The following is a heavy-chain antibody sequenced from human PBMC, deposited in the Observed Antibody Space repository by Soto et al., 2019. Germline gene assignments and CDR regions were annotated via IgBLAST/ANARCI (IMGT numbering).Heavy chain of an antibody. CDR1: GFTFSTYA. V-gene: IGHV3-30-3*01. D-gene: IGHD3-10*01. CDR2: ISHDGGNE. J-gene: IGHJ1*01. CDR3: ARDKVRGVNSIEYCQY. Sequence: GGSLRLSCAASGFTFSTYAMHWVRQSPGKGLEWVATISHDGGNEYYADSVKGRFTISRDNSKNTLYVQLNSLRAEDTAVYYCARDKVRGVNSIEYCQYWGQGTLVTVSS.